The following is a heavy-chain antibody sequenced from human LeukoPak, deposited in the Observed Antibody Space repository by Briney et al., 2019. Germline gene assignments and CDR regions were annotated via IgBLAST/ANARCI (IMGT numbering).Heavy chain of an antibody. CDR3: ARFRLNYSSSL. CDR1: GGSISSGSYY. Sequence: SQTLSLTCTVSGGSISSGSYYWSWIRQPAGKGLEWIGRIYTSGSTNYNPSLKSRVTISVDTSKNQFSLKLSSVTAADTAVYYCARFRLNYSSSLWGQGTLVTVSS. J-gene: IGHJ4*02. D-gene: IGHD6-13*01. CDR2: IYTSGST. V-gene: IGHV4-61*02.